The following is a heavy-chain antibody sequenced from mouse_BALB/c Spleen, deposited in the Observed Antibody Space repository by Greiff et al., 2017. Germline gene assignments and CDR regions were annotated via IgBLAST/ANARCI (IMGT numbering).Heavy chain of an antibody. D-gene: IGHD2-3*01. CDR2: IWAGGST. CDR1: GFSLTSYG. V-gene: IGHV2-9*02. CDR3: ARDNYDGYWYFDV. J-gene: IGHJ1*01. Sequence: VQLKESGPGLVAPSQSLSITCTVSGFSLTSYGVHWVRQPPGKGLEWLGVIWAGGSTNYNSALMSRLSISKDNSKSQVFLKMNSLQTDDTAMYYCARDNYDGYWYFDVWGAGTTVTVSS.